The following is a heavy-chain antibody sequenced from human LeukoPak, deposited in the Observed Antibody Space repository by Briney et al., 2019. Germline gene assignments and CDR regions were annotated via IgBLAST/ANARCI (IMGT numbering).Heavy chain of an antibody. Sequence: PGGSLRLSCAVSGVTFSSYAVGWVRQTPGKGLQLVSTITGSGDSTFYADSVNGRFTVSRDNSKNTLYLQMSSLRADDTALYYCAFVPHQQWLLADYWGQGTLVTVSS. CDR1: GVTFSSYA. CDR3: AFVPHQQWLLADY. J-gene: IGHJ4*02. V-gene: IGHV3-23*01. D-gene: IGHD6-19*01. CDR2: ITGSGDST.